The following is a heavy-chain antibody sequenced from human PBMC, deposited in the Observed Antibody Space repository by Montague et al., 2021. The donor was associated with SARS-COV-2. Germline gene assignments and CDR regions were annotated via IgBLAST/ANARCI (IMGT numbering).Heavy chain of an antibody. Sequence: SETLSLTCTVSDASISSSSNYWGWIRQPPGKGLEWIGSIYYSGSTYYNSSLKSRVTISVDTSKNQFSLKLNSVTAADTAVYYCARLVWFGELSSENWFDPWGQGTLVTVSS. CDR2: IYYSGST. CDR1: DASISSSSNY. J-gene: IGHJ5*02. CDR3: ARLVWFGELSSENWFDP. V-gene: IGHV4-39*01. D-gene: IGHD3-10*01.